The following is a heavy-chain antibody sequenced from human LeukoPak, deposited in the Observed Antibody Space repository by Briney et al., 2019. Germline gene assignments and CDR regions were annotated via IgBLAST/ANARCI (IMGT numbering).Heavy chain of an antibody. V-gene: IGHV4-31*03. J-gene: IGHJ4*02. CDR1: GGSISSGGYY. Sequence: SQTLSLNCTVSGGSISSGGYYWRWIRQHPGKGLEWIGYIYYSGSTYYNPSLKSRVTISVDTSKNQFSLKLSSVTAADTAVYYCAGGYYDSSGYQFDYWGQGTLVTVSS. D-gene: IGHD3-22*01. CDR3: AGGYYDSSGYQFDY. CDR2: IYYSGST.